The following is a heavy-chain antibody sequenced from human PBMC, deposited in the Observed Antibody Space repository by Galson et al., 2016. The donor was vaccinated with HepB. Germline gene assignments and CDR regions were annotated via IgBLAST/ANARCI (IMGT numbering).Heavy chain of an antibody. CDR1: GYTFTSYG. D-gene: IGHD3-22*01. Sequence: SVKVSCKASGYTFTSYGISWVRQAPGQGLEWMGWIRAYNGNTNYAQKLQGRVTMTTDTSTSTAYMELRSLRSDDTAVYYCARGSYYYDSSGILRSYYYYGMDVWGQGTTVTVSS. CDR3: ARGSYYYDSSGILRSYYYYGMDV. J-gene: IGHJ6*02. V-gene: IGHV1-18*04. CDR2: IRAYNGNT.